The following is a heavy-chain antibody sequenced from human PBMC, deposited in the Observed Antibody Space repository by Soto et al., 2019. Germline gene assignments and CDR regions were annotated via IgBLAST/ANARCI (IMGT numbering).Heavy chain of an antibody. Sequence: ASVKVSCKASGYTFTSYGISWVRQAPGQGLEWMGWISAYNGNTNYAQKLQGRVTMTTDTSTSTAYMELRSLRSDDTAVYYCARAPVGGWFGELFDYWGQGTLVTVSS. D-gene: IGHD3-10*01. CDR2: ISAYNGNT. V-gene: IGHV1-18*01. CDR1: GYTFTSYG. J-gene: IGHJ4*02. CDR3: ARAPVGGWFGELFDY.